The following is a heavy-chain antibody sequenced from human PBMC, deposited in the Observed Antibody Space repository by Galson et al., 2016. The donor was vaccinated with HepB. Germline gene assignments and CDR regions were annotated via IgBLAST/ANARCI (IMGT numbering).Heavy chain of an antibody. D-gene: IGHD5-18*01. Sequence: SLRLSCAASGFTFSSYGMHWVRQAPGKGLEWVAVIWYDGSNKNYEDSVKGRFTISRDNSKNTVYLQMNSLRAEDTAVYYCATEVGYSYVVTINWIHPWGQGTLVTVSS. CDR3: ATEVGYSYVVTINWIHP. CDR2: IWYDGSNK. V-gene: IGHV3-33*08. CDR1: GFTFSSYG. J-gene: IGHJ5*02.